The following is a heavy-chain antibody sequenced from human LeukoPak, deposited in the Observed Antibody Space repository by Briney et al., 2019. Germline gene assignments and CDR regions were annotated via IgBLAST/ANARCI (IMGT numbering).Heavy chain of an antibody. CDR3: ARRRIAAAGTYYYYYYYMDV. V-gene: IGHV4-4*07. D-gene: IGHD6-13*01. CDR2: IYTSGST. Sequence: SETLSLTCTVSGGSISSYYWSWIRQPAGKGLEWIGRIYTSGSTNYNPSLKSRVTISVDKSKNQFSLKLSSVTAADTAVYYCARRRIAAAGTYYYYYYYMDVWGKGTTVTVSS. J-gene: IGHJ6*03. CDR1: GGSISSYY.